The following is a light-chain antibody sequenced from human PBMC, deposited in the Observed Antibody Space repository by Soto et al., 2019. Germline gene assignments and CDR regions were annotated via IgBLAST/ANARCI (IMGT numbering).Light chain of an antibody. Sequence: QSVLTQPASVSGSPGQSITISCTGTSSDVGGYNYVSWYQQHPGKAPKLMIYDVSNRPSGVSNRFSGSKSGNTASLTISGLQAEDEADYYCSSYTSSRTRVFGTGTKVPS. CDR3: SSYTSSRTRV. V-gene: IGLV2-14*01. CDR2: DVS. J-gene: IGLJ1*01. CDR1: SSDVGGYNY.